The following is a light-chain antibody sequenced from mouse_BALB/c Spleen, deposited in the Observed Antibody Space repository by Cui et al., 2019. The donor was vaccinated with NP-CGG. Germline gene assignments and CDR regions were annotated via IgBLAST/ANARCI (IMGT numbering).Light chain of an antibody. CDR1: TGAVTTSNY. CDR2: GTN. CDR3: SLWYSNHWV. J-gene: IGLJ1*01. V-gene: IGLV1*01. Sequence: QAVVTQESALTTSPGETVTLTCRSSTGAVTTSNYANWVQEKPEHLFTGLIGGTNNRAPGVPARFSGSLIGDRAALTITGAQTYDEAIYFCSLWYSNHWVFGGGTKLTVL.